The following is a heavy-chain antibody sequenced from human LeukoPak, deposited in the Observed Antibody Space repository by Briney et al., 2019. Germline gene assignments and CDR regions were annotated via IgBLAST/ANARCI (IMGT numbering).Heavy chain of an antibody. Sequence: SETLSLTCTVSGGSISSYYWSWIRQPPGKGLEWIGEIYHSGSTNYNPSLKSRVTISVDKSKNQFSLKLSSVTAADTAVYYCARLGIWFGELLFDYWGQGTLVTVSS. V-gene: IGHV4-59*12. CDR2: IYHSGST. J-gene: IGHJ4*02. CDR1: GGSISSYY. D-gene: IGHD3-10*01. CDR3: ARLGIWFGELLFDY.